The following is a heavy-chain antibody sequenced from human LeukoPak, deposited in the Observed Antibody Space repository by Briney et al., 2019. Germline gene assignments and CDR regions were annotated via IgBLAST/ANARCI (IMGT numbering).Heavy chain of an antibody. J-gene: IGHJ4*02. V-gene: IGHV4-59*02. CDR2: TYYTGST. CDR1: GASVTTYY. D-gene: IGHD1-7*01. CDR3: ARGQRNYFRAVDD. Sequence: SETLSLTCTVSGASVTTYYWSWIRQPPGKGLEFIGQTYYTGSTNYNPSLKSRVTMSVDTSKNQFSLRLTSVTAADTAFYYCARGQRNYFRAVDDWGQGPLVTVSS.